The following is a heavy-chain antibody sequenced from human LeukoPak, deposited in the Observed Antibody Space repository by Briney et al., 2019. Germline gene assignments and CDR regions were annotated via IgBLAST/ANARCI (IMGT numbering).Heavy chain of an antibody. J-gene: IGHJ4*02. V-gene: IGHV3-23*01. CDR1: GFTFSSYA. D-gene: IGHD6-6*01. CDR3: AKVRQYSSSSVWYFDY. CDR2: ISGSGGST. Sequence: GGSLRLSCAASGFTFSSYAMSWVRQAPGKGLEWVSAISGSGGSTYYADSVKGRFTISRDNSKGTLYLQMNSLRAEDTAVYYCAKVRQYSSSSVWYFDYWGQGTLVTVSS.